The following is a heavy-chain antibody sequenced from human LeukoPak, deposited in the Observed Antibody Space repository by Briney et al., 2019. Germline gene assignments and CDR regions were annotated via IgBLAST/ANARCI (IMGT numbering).Heavy chain of an antibody. CDR3: AREINPDAFDI. CDR1: GFTFSSYA. CDR2: ISGSGGST. V-gene: IGHV3-23*01. Sequence: GGSLRLSCAASGFTFSSYAISWVRQAPGKGLEWVSAISGSGGSTYYADSVKGRFTISRDNAKNSLYLQMNSLRAEDTAVYYCAREINPDAFDIWGQGTMVTVSS. J-gene: IGHJ3*02.